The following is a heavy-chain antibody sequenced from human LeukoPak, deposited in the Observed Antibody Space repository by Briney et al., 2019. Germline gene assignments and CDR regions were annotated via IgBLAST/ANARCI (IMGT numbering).Heavy chain of an antibody. V-gene: IGHV3-48*03. CDR2: ISSSGSTI. CDR1: GFTFSSYE. Sequence: PGGSLRLSCAASGFTFSSYEMNWVRQASGKGLEWVSYISSSGSTIYYADSVEGRFTISRDNAKNSLYLQMNSLRAEDTAVYYCARGFGDYGAFDYWGQGTLVTVSS. J-gene: IGHJ4*02. D-gene: IGHD4-17*01. CDR3: ARGFGDYGAFDY.